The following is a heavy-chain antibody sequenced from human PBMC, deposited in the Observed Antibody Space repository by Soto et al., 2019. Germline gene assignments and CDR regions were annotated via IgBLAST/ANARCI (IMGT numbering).Heavy chain of an antibody. Sequence: ASVKVSCKASGYTFTSYDINWVRQATGQGLEWMGWMNPNSGNTGYAQKFQGRVTMTRNTSISTAYMELSSLRSEDTAVYYCAITYYDSWSRYYHYHYYGMHFWGEATKVSVS. CDR1: GYTFTSYD. J-gene: IGHJ6*01. CDR3: AITYYDSWSRYYHYHYYGMHF. D-gene: IGHD3-3*01. V-gene: IGHV1-8*01. CDR2: MNPNSGNT.